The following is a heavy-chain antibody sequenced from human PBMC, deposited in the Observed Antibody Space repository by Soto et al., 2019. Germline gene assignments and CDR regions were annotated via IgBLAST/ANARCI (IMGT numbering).Heavy chain of an antibody. V-gene: IGHV5-51*01. J-gene: IGHJ6*02. CDR1: GYSVTSYW. D-gene: IGHD6-19*01. CDR2: IYPGDSDT. Sequence: GESLKISYKGSGYSVTSYWIGWVRQMPGKGLEWMGIIYPGDSDTRYSPSFQGQVTISADKSISTAYLQWSSLKASDTAMYYCVRSIAVTGSYFSGLDVWGQGTTVTVSS. CDR3: VRSIAVTGSYFSGLDV.